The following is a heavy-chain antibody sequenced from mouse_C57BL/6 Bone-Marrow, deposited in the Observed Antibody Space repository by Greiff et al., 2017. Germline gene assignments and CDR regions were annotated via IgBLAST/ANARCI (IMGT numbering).Heavy chain of an antibody. V-gene: IGHV5-17*01. J-gene: IGHJ3*01. D-gene: IGHD2-5*01. CDR3: ARRAYSNGFAY. CDR1: GFTFSDYG. CDR2: ISSGSSPI. Sequence: VQLKESGGGLVKPGGSLKLSCAASGFTFSDYGMHWVRQAPEKGLEWVAYISSGSSPIYYADTVKGRFTISRDNAKNTLFLQMTSLRSEDTAMYYCARRAYSNGFAYWGQGTLVTVSA.